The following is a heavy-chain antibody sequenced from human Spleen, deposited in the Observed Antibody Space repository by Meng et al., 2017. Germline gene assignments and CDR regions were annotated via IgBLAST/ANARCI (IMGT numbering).Heavy chain of an antibody. CDR3: AKYSYGLGDYFDY. J-gene: IGHJ4*02. CDR1: GFTFSSYA. D-gene: IGHD3-10*01. V-gene: IGHV3-23*03. Sequence: GESLKISFAASGFTFSSYAMNWVRQAPGKGLEWVSVIYSGGITYYADSVKGRFTISRHNSKNTLYLQMNSLRAEDTALYYCAKYSYGLGDYFDYWGQGALVTVSS. CDR2: IYSGGIT.